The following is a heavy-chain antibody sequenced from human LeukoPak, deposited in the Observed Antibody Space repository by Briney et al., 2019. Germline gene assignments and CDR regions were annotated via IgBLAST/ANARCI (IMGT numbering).Heavy chain of an antibody. J-gene: IGHJ6*02. CDR3: ARGHAAVTAIYYYYYGMDV. CDR1: GGSFSGYY. D-gene: IGHD1-14*01. CDR2: INHSGST. Sequence: PSETLSLTCAVYGGSFSGYYWSWIRQPPGKGLEWIGEINHSGSTNYNPSLKSRVTISVDTSKNQFSLKLSSVTAADTAVYYCARGHAAVTAIYYYYYGMDVWGQGTTVTVSS. V-gene: IGHV4-34*01.